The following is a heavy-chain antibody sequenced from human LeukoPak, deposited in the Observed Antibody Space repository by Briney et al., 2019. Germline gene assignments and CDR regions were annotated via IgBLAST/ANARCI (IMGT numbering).Heavy chain of an antibody. CDR2: ISGSGSST. J-gene: IGHJ4*02. Sequence: GGSLRLSCAASGFTFSSYAMSWVRQAPGKGLEWVSAISGSGSSTYYADSVKGRFTISRDNSKNTLYLQMNSLRAEDTAVYYCAKDRYYDSSGPTYFDYWGQGTLVTVSS. V-gene: IGHV3-23*01. D-gene: IGHD3-22*01. CDR3: AKDRYYDSSGPTYFDY. CDR1: GFTFSSYA.